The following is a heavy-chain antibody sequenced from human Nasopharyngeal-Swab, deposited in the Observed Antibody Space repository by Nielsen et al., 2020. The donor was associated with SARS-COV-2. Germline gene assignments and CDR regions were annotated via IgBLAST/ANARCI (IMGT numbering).Heavy chain of an antibody. J-gene: IGHJ6*02. V-gene: IGHV1-18*01. D-gene: IGHD6-19*01. CDR2: ISAYNGNT. CDR3: ARWAGIGDYYYGMDV. Sequence: ASVTVSCKASGYTFTSYGISWVRQAPGQGLEWMGWISAYNGNTNYAQKLQGRVTMTTDTSTSTAYMELRSLGSDDTAVYYCARWAGIGDYYYGMDVWGQGTTVTVSS. CDR1: GYTFTSYG.